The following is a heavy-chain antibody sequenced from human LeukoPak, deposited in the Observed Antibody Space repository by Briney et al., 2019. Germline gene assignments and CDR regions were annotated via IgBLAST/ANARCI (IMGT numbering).Heavy chain of an antibody. CDR2: FSGIGDNI. CDR3: ARSPPYVLYSNYLFDY. J-gene: IGHJ4*02. CDR1: GFTFSSYA. D-gene: IGHD4-11*01. V-gene: IGHV3-23*01. Sequence: GGSLRLSCAASGFTFSSYAMSWVRQAPGKGLEWVSVFSGIGDNIDYADSVKGRFTISRDNSKHTLYLQMNSLRAEDTAVYYCARSPPYVLYSNYLFDYWGQGTLVTVSS.